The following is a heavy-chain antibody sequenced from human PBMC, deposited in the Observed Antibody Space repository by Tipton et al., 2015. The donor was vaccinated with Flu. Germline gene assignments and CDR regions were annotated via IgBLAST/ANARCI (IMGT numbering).Heavy chain of an antibody. CDR1: GGSISSSSYY. CDR2: IYYSGST. V-gene: IGHV4-39*07. J-gene: IGHJ4*02. CDR3: ARRVVVPVAIYFDY. D-gene: IGHD2-2*01. Sequence: TLSLTCTVSGGSISSSSYYWGWIRQPPGKGLEWIGSIYYSGSTYYNPSLKSRVTISVDTSKNQFSLKLSSVTAADTAVYYCARRVVVPVAIYFDYWGQGTLVTVSS.